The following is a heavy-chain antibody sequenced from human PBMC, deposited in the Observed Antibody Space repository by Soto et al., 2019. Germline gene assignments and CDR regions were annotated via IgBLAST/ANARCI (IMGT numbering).Heavy chain of an antibody. CDR1: GFTFSSYA. V-gene: IGHV3-30-3*01. D-gene: IGHD3-22*01. CDR2: ISYDGSNK. CDR3: ARAPNRYYYDSSGYYYGAFDY. Sequence: PGGSLRLSCAASGFTFSSYAMHWVRQAPGKGLEWVAVISYDGSNKYYADSVKGRFTISRDNSKNTLYLQMNSLRAEDTAVYYCARAPNRYYYDSSGYYYGAFDYWGKGTLVTVSS. J-gene: IGHJ4*02.